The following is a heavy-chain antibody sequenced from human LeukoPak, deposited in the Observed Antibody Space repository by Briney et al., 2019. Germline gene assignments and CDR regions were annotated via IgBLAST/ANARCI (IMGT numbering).Heavy chain of an antibody. J-gene: IGHJ4*02. CDR3: AREGKGIAAGYYFDY. Sequence: EALSLTCAVYGGSFSGYYWSWIRQPPGKGLEWVANIKQDGSEKYYVDSVKGRFTISRDNAKNSLYLQMNGLRAEDTAVYYCAREGKGIAAGYYFDYWGQGTLVTVSS. CDR2: IKQDGSEK. CDR1: GGSFSGYY. D-gene: IGHD6-13*01. V-gene: IGHV3-7*01.